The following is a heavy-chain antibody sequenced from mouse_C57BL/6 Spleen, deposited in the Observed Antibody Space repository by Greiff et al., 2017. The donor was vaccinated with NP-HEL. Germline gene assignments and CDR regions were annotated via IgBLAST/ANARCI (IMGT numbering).Heavy chain of an antibody. CDR2: IDPSDSYT. D-gene: IGHD1-1*01. Sequence: VQLQQSGAELVKPGASVKLSCKASGYTFTSYWMQWVKQRPGQGLEWIGEIDPSDSYTNYNQKFKGKATLTVDTSSRTAYMQRSSLTSEDSAVYYCAPILHAMDYWGQGASVTVSS. V-gene: IGHV1-50*01. J-gene: IGHJ4*01. CDR3: APILHAMDY. CDR1: GYTFTSYW.